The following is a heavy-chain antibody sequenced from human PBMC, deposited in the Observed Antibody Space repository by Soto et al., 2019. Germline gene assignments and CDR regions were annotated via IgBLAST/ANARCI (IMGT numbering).Heavy chain of an antibody. J-gene: IGHJ4*02. CDR3: ARGLPRRRSGSFRAHYFDY. D-gene: IGHD6-6*01. CDR1: GGSISSSSYY. Sequence: SETLSLTCTVSGGSISSSSYYWGWIRQPPGKGLEWIGSIYYSGSTYYNPSLKSRVTISVDTSKNQFSLKLSSVTAADTAVYYCARGLPRRRSGSFRAHYFDYWGQGTLVTVSS. CDR2: IYYSGST. V-gene: IGHV4-39*07.